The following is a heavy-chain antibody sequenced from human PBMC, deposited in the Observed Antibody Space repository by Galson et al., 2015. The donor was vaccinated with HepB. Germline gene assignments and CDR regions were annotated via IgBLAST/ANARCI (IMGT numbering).Heavy chain of an antibody. D-gene: IGHD2-15*01. Sequence: ASGGTFSSYPITWVRQAPGQGLEWLGRIIPLLGTTKYSQKSQDRVTITADKSTGTAYMELTDLTSEDTAIYYCARVGGRGHTFDYWGQGTQVTVSS. CDR3: ARVGGRGHTFDY. CDR2: IIPLLGTT. CDR1: GGTFSSYP. V-gene: IGHV1-69*08. J-gene: IGHJ4*02.